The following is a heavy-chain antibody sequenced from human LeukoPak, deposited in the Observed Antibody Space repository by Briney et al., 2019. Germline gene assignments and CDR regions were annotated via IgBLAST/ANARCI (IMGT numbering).Heavy chain of an antibody. CDR3: ARDLSWNPDY. CDR1: GFTFSSYE. V-gene: IGHV3-21*01. CDR2: ITSSGSSI. J-gene: IGHJ4*02. Sequence: GGSLRLSCAASGFTFSSYEMNWVRQAPGKGLEWVSSITSSGSSIYYADSVKGRFTISRDNAKNSVCLQMNSLRVEDTAVYYCARDLSWNPDYWGQGTLVTVSS. D-gene: IGHD1-1*01.